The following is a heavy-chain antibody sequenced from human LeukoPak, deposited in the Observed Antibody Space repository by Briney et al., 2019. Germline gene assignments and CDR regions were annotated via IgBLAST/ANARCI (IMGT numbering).Heavy chain of an antibody. Sequence: ASVKVSCKVSGYTLTELSMHWVRQAPGKGLEWTGGVDPEDGETIHAQKLQGRATMTEDTSTDTAYMELSSLRSEDTAVYYCATLDPYNYGPRAHAFDIWGQGTMVTVSS. CDR1: GYTLTELS. D-gene: IGHD5-18*01. CDR3: ATLDPYNYGPRAHAFDI. V-gene: IGHV1-24*01. J-gene: IGHJ3*02. CDR2: VDPEDGET.